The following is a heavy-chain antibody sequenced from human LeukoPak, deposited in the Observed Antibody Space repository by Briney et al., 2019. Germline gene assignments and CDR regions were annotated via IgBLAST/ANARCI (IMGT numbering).Heavy chain of an antibody. CDR3: VRVALYYYGSEGYFFFEH. J-gene: IGHJ4*02. V-gene: IGHV3-21*01. Sequence: GGSLRLSCAASGFAVSDYTMNWVRQAPGKGLEWISSISQSQTYIYYADSVKGRFAISRDNAKNSLYLQMNTLRVEDTAIYYCVRVALYYYGSEGYFFFEHWGQGTPVTASS. CDR1: GFAVSDYT. D-gene: IGHD3-10*01. CDR2: ISQSQTYI.